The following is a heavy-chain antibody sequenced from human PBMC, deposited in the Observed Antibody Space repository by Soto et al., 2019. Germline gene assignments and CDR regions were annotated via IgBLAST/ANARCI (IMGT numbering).Heavy chain of an antibody. CDR3: ARRKIAAAVDNWFDT. CDR1: SFTSYW. D-gene: IGHD6-13*01. CDR2: IDPSDSYT. V-gene: IGHV5-10-1*01. J-gene: IGHJ5*02. Sequence: SFTSYWISWVRQMPGKGLEWMGGIDPSDSYTNYSPSFQGHVTISAAKSISTAYLQWSSLKASDTAMYYCARRKIAAAVDNWFDTWGQETRGTASS.